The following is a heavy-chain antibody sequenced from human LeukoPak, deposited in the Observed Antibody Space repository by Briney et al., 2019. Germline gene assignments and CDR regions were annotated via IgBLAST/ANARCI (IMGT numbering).Heavy chain of an antibody. Sequence: SETLSLTCSVSGGSISSSSNCWGWIRQPPGKGLEWIGSICYSGSTFYNPSLKSRVTLSVDTSKNQFSLKLSSVTAADTAVYYCARGAYYGSGSYCKWGINWFDPWGQGTLVTVSS. J-gene: IGHJ5*02. CDR1: GGSISSSSNC. V-gene: IGHV4-39*01. CDR3: ARGAYYGSGSYCKWGINWFDP. CDR2: ICYSGST. D-gene: IGHD3-10*01.